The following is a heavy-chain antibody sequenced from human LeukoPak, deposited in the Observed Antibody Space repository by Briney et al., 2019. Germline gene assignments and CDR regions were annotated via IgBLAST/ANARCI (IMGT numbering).Heavy chain of an antibody. V-gene: IGHV1-2*02. Sequence: ASVKVSCKASGYTFTSYYMHWVRQAPGQGLEWMGWTNPNSGGTNYAQKFQGRVTMTRDTSISTAYMELSRLTSDDTAVYYCAKDSSSWPARGDYFDYWGQGTLVTVSS. J-gene: IGHJ4*02. CDR3: AKDSSSWPARGDYFDY. D-gene: IGHD6-13*01. CDR2: TNPNSGGT. CDR1: GYTFTSYY.